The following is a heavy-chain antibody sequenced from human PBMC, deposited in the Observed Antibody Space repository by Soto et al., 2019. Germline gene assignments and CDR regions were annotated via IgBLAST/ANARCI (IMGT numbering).Heavy chain of an antibody. D-gene: IGHD3-22*01. V-gene: IGHV1-18*01. J-gene: IGHJ4*02. CDR2: ISAYNGNT. Sequence: ASVKVSCTASGYTFTSYGISWVRQAPGQGLEWMGWISAYNGNTNYAQKLQGRVTMTTDTSTSTAYMELRSLRSDDTAVYYCARDSYYYDSSGYPSAIDYWGQGTLVTVSS. CDR3: ARDSYYYDSSGYPSAIDY. CDR1: GYTFTSYG.